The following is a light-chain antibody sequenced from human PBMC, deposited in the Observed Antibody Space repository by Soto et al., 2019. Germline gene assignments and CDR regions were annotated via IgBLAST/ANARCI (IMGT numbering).Light chain of an antibody. Sequence: EIVLTQSPVTLSLSPGERATLSCRASQSVSSYLAWYQQKPGQAPRLLIYDASNRATGIPARFSGSGSGTDFTLTISSLEPEDFAVYYCQQRSNWPLTFGGGTKV. V-gene: IGKV3-11*01. CDR2: DAS. CDR1: QSVSSY. J-gene: IGKJ4*01. CDR3: QQRSNWPLT.